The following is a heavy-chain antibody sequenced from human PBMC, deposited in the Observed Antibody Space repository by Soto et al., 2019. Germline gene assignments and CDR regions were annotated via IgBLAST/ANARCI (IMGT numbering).Heavy chain of an antibody. CDR2: IIPIFGTA. CDR3: ARDAEVTSTGPSFFYGMDV. D-gene: IGHD2-2*01. V-gene: IGHV1-69*01. Sequence: QVQLVQSGAEVKKPGSSVKVSCKASGGTFSTYAINWVRQAPGQGLEWMGVIIPIFGTADYAQTFQGRVTITADASTNTVDMEMSSLKSEDTAVYYCARDAEVTSTGPSFFYGMDVWGQGTTVIVSS. J-gene: IGHJ6*02. CDR1: GGTFSTYA.